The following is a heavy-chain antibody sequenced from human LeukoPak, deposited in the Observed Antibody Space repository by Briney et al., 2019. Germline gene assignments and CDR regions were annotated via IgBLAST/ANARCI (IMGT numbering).Heavy chain of an antibody. CDR1: GGSFSGYY. D-gene: IGHD4-17*01. Sequence: SETLSPTCAVYGGSFSGYYWSWIRQPPGKGLEWIGEINHSGSTNYNPSLKSRDTISVDTSKNQFSLKLSSVTAADTAVYYCARGTKHAPIRPLFDYWGQGTLVTVSS. J-gene: IGHJ4*02. CDR3: ARGTKHAPIRPLFDY. CDR2: INHSGST. V-gene: IGHV4-34*01.